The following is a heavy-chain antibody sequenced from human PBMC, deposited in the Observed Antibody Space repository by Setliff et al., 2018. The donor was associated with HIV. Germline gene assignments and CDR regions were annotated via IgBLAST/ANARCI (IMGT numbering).Heavy chain of an antibody. CDR2: ISSSGST. CDR3: ARDPHYFDTSGHYSWFYFDY. J-gene: IGHJ4*02. D-gene: IGHD3-22*01. V-gene: IGHV4-39*07. CDR1: GGSISSSNYY. Sequence: ASETLSLTCTVSGGSISSSNYYWGWIRQSPGRGLEWIGSISSSGSTTYHPSLRSRVTVSAATSKNQFSLKLTSVTAADTAVYFCARDPHYFDTSGHYSWFYFDYWGQGTLVTVSS.